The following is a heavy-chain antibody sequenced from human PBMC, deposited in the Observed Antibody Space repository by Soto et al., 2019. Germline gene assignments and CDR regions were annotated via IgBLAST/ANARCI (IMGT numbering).Heavy chain of an antibody. CDR2: IYYSGST. D-gene: IGHD5-12*01. CDR3: ARAKATGRPGGMDV. V-gene: IGHV4-59*01. J-gene: IGHJ6*02. Sequence: SETLSLTCTVSGGSISSYYWIWIRQPPGKGLEWIGYIYYSGSTNYNPSLKSRVTISVDTSKNQFSLKLSSVTAADTAVYYCARAKATGRPGGMDVWGQGTTVTVSS. CDR1: GGSISSYY.